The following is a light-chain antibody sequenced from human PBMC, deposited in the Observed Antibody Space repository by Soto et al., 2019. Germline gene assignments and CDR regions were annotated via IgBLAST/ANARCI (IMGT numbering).Light chain of an antibody. J-gene: IGKJ4*01. CDR2: DAS. V-gene: IGKV3-11*01. CDR3: QQRTSWPLLT. Sequence: DIVLTQSPATLSLSPGERASLSCRASQSVGNSLAWYQQKLGQPPRLLIYDASTRATGVPARFSGSGSGTDFTLTISSLEHEDFAVYYCQQRTSWPLLTFGGGTKVEIK. CDR1: QSVGNS.